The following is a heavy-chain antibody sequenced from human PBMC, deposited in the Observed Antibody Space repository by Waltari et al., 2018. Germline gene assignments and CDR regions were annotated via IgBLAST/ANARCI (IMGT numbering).Heavy chain of an antibody. Sequence: QVQLKQWGAGLLKPSETLSPPSAVNGGSFSGTYWSWIGQPPGKGLEWIGENNHSGSTNCNPTLMSRSTISVAPSKNQLSVTVSSVSAAETAVYYCARGQSRDSGWYGVYNWIDPWGQGTLVTVSS. CDR1: GGSFSGTY. J-gene: IGHJ5*02. CDR3: ARGQSRDSGWYGVYNWIDP. V-gene: IGHV4-34*01. D-gene: IGHD6-13*01. CDR2: NNHSGST.